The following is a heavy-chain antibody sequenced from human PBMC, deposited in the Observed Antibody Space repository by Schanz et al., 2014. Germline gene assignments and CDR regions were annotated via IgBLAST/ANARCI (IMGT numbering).Heavy chain of an antibody. Sequence: QVQLVQSGAEVKKPGSSVKVSCKASRSTFSSYTISWVRQARGQGLEWMGRIIPSLGLAKYEQKFQDKVTITADTSTTTAYMELSGLRSEDTAVYYCARGGYSSGWYDRDIAHFDYWGQGTLVTVSS. V-gene: IGHV1-69*02. D-gene: IGHD6-19*01. CDR2: IIPSLGLA. CDR3: ARGGYSSGWYDRDIAHFDY. CDR1: RSTFSSYT. J-gene: IGHJ4*02.